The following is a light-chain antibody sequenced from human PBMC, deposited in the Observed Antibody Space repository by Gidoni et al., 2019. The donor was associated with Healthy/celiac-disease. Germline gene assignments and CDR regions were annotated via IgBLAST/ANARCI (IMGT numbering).Light chain of an antibody. CDR2: DAS. Sequence: IVLTQSPATLSLSPGERATLSCRASQSVSSYLAWYQQKHVQPTRLLIYDASNRAPGIPARLSGSGEGTDCTIPIISLEDEDCLGEYWQQRSNGPLFTFGPGTKVDIK. J-gene: IGKJ3*01. V-gene: IGKV3-11*01. CDR1: QSVSSY. CDR3: QQRSNGPLFT.